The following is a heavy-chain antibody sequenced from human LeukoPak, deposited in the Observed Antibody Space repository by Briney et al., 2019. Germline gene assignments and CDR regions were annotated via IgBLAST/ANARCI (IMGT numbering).Heavy chain of an antibody. CDR1: GFTFSSYS. Sequence: GGSLRLSCAASGFTFSSYSMNWVRQAPGKGLEWVSSISSSSSYIYYAGSVKGRFTISRDNAKDSLYLQMNSLRAEDTAVYYCAAGGPFDYWGQGTLVTVSS. CDR3: AAGGPFDY. V-gene: IGHV3-21*01. CDR2: ISSSSSYI. J-gene: IGHJ4*02.